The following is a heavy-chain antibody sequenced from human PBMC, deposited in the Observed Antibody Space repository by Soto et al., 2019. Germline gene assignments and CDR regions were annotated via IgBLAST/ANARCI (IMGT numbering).Heavy chain of an antibody. Sequence: QVQLVQSGAEVKKPGSSVKVSCKASGGTFSSYAISWVRQAPGQGLEWMGGIIPNFGTANYAQKFQGRVTITVDESTSTAYMEMSSLRFEDTAVYYSAREQKGSGGIPYGRDVWGQGTTVTVSS. J-gene: IGHJ6*02. CDR1: GGTFSSYA. V-gene: IGHV1-69*01. CDR2: IIPNFGTA. CDR3: AREQKGSGGIPYGRDV. D-gene: IGHD2-15*01.